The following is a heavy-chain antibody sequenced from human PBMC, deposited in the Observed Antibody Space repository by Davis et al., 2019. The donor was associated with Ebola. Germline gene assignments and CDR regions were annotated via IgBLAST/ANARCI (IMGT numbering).Heavy chain of an antibody. J-gene: IGHJ4*02. CDR2: ISYDGSNK. CDR1: GFTFSSYA. Sequence: GESLKISCAASGFTFSSYAMHWVRQAPGKGLEWVAVISYDGSNKYYADSVKGRFTISRGNSESTLYLQMNSLRAEDTALYYCARIPHSSSWYHYFDQWGQGTLVTVSS. V-gene: IGHV3-30*04. D-gene: IGHD6-13*01. CDR3: ARIPHSSSWYHYFDQ.